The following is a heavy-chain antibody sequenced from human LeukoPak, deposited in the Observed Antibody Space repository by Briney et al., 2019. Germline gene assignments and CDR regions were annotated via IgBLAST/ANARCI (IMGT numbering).Heavy chain of an antibody. CDR1: GFTFSSYE. CDR2: ISSSGSTI. Sequence: PGGSLRLSCAASGFTFSSYEMNWVRQAPGKGLEWVSYISSSGSTIYYADSVKGRFTISRDNAKNSLYLQMNSLRAEDTAVYYCAREHNDGSGSYDYWGQGTLVTVSS. V-gene: IGHV3-48*03. J-gene: IGHJ4*02. D-gene: IGHD3-10*01. CDR3: AREHNDGSGSYDY.